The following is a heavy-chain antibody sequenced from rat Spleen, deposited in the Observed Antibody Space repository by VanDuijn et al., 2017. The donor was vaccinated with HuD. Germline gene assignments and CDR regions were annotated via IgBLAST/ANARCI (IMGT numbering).Heavy chain of an antibody. J-gene: IGHJ4*01. CDR3: ARHGRGERTYYYVMDA. CDR1: GFIFSDYY. CDR2: INYDGSST. D-gene: IGHD4-3*01. Sequence: EVQLVESDGGLVQPGRSLKFSCVASGFIFSDYYVAWVRQAPTKGLEWVATINYDGSSTFYRDSVRARFTISRDNAKSILYLQMDSLKSEDTATYYCARHGRGERTYYYVMDAWGQGTSVTVSS. V-gene: IGHV5-17*01.